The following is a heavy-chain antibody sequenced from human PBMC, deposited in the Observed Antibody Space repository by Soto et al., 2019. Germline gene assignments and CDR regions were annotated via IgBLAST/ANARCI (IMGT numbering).Heavy chain of an antibody. Sequence: QVQLVQSGAEVKKPGASVKVSCKTSGYTFSNYGINWVRQAPGQGLEWMGRINAYNGKTNFAQRLQGRGTPPTDTPTSTAYMELMSLRSDDTAVYYCARGSSPVDFDYWGQGTLVTVSS. CDR1: GYTFSNYG. V-gene: IGHV1-18*01. D-gene: IGHD6-13*01. CDR3: ARGSSPVDFDY. J-gene: IGHJ4*02. CDR2: INAYNGKT.